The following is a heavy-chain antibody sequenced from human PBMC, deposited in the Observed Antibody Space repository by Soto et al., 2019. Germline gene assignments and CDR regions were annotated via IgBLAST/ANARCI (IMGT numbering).Heavy chain of an antibody. Sequence: GGSLRLSCAASGFTFSSYAMSWVRQAPGKGLEWVSAISGSGGSTYYADSVKGRFTISRDNSKNTLYLQMNSLRAEDTAVYYCAKGGCGWCASCSYYYYYMDVWGKGTTVTVSS. D-gene: IGHD2-2*01. J-gene: IGHJ6*03. CDR3: AKGGCGWCASCSYYYYYMDV. CDR2: ISGSGGST. V-gene: IGHV3-23*01. CDR1: GFTFSSYA.